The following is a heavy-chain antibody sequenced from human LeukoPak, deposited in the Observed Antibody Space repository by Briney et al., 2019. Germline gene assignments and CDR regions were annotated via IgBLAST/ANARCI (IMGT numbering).Heavy chain of an antibody. CDR3: AKDRAQQLVLDF. D-gene: IGHD6-13*01. V-gene: IGHV3-23*01. J-gene: IGHJ4*02. CDR1: GFTFSSYA. CDR2: IIGSGSST. Sequence: GGSLRLSCAASGFTFSSYAMSWVRQAPGKGLEWVSAIIGSGSSTYYADSVKGRFTISRDNSKNTLFLQMNSPRAEDTAVYYCAKDRAQQLVLDFWGQGTLVTVSS.